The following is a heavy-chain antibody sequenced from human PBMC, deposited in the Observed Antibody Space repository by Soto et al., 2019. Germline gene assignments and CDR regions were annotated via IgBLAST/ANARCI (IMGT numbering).Heavy chain of an antibody. Sequence: PSETLSLTCTVSGGSVSSSSYYWGWVRQPPGKGLEWIGYIYYSGSTNYNPSLKSRVTISVDTSKNQFSLKLSSVTAADTAVYYCARLVGYYYYYYMDVWGKGTTVTVSS. CDR2: IYYSGST. V-gene: IGHV4-61*05. J-gene: IGHJ6*03. CDR1: GGSVSSSSYY. CDR3: ARLVGYYYYYYMDV. D-gene: IGHD1-26*01.